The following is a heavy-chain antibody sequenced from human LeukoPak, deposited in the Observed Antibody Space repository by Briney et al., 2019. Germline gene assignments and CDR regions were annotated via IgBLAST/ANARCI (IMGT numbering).Heavy chain of an antibody. CDR3: AKCIAARPHWFDP. CDR1: GFTFSSYA. CDR2: ISGSGGST. J-gene: IGHJ5*02. V-gene: IGHV3-23*01. Sequence: GGSLRLSCAASGFTFSSYAMSWVRQAPGKGLEWVSAISGSGGSTYYADSVKGRFTISRDNSKNTLYLQVNSLRAEDTAVYYYAKCIAARPHWFDPWGQGTLVTVSS. D-gene: IGHD6-6*01.